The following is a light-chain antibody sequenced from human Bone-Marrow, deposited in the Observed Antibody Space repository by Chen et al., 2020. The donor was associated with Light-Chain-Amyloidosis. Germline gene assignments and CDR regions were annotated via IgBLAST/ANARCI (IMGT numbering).Light chain of an antibody. CDR1: QRVSSY. J-gene: IGKJ3*01. V-gene: IGKV3-11*01. CDR2: DAS. CDR3: QQRSNWPRFT. Sequence: EIVLTPSPATLSLSPGERATLSCRASQRVSSYLAWYQQKPGQAPRLLIYDASNRATGIPARFSGSGSGTDVTLTISSREPEDFAVYYCQQRSNWPRFTFGPGTKVDIK.